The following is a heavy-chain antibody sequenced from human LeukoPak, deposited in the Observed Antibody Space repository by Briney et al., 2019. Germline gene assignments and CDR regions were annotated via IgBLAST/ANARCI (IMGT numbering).Heavy chain of an antibody. CDR1: GGSFSGYY. CDR2: INHSGST. Sequence: PSETLSLTCAVYGGSFSGYYWSWIRQPPGKGLEWIGEINHSGSTNYNPSLKSRVTISVDTSKNQFSLKLSSVTAADTAVYYCAREIGGTTDYYYYYYMDVWGKGTTVTVSS. V-gene: IGHV4-34*01. J-gene: IGHJ6*03. D-gene: IGHD4-23*01. CDR3: AREIGGTTDYYYYYYMDV.